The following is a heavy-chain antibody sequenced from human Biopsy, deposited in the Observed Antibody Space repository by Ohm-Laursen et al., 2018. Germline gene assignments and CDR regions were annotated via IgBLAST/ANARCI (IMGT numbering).Heavy chain of an antibody. D-gene: IGHD2/OR15-2a*01. CDR1: GGPLRGYY. J-gene: IGHJ6*02. CDR2: IYYSGST. V-gene: IGHV4-59*01. CDR3: ARATNSTGWPYYYFYGMDV. Sequence: GTLSPTCGVSGGPLRGYYWTWIRQSPGKGLEWIGYIYYSGSTNYNPSLKSRVTISVDTSKNQFSLRLNSVTAADTAVYYCARATNSTGWPYYYFYGMDVWGQGTTVTVSS.